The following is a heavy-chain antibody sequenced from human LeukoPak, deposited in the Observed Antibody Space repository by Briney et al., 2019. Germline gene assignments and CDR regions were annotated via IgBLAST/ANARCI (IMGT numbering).Heavy chain of an antibody. CDR2: ISSSSTYI. D-gene: IGHD5-18*01. V-gene: IGHV3-21*01. CDR1: GFSFSTYS. CDR3: AREGGGYSYDY. J-gene: IGHJ4*02. Sequence: GGSLRLSCAASGFSFSTYSMNWVRQAPGKGLEWVSSISSSSTYIYYADSVKGRFTISRDNAKNSLYLQMNSLRAEDTAVYHCAREGGGYSYDYWGQGTLVTVSS.